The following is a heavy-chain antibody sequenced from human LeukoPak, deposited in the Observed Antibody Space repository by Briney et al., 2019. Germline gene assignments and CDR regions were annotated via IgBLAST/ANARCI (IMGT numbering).Heavy chain of an antibody. CDR1: GGSISSGDYY. D-gene: IGHD3-22*01. Sequence: SQTLSLTCTVSGGSISSGDYYWSWIRQPPGKGLEWIAYVYYSGSTYYNPSLKSRVTMSADTSKNQLSLKLSSVTAADTAVYYCARPYYYDSRIDPWGQGILVTVSS. J-gene: IGHJ5*02. V-gene: IGHV4-30-4*01. CDR2: VYYSGST. CDR3: ARPYYYDSRIDP.